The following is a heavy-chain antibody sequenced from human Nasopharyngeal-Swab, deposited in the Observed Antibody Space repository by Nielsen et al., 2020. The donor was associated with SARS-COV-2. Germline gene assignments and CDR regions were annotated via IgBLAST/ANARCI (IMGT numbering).Heavy chain of an antibody. D-gene: IGHD6-6*01. J-gene: IGHJ4*02. CDR3: TSNKYPLYSSSRGFDY. CDR2: ISWNSGSI. CDR1: GFTFDDYA. V-gene: IGHV3-9*01. Sequence: SLKISCAASGFTFDDYAMHWARQAPGKGLEWVSGISWNSGSIGYADSVKGRFTISRDNAKNSLYLQMNSLRAEDTALYYCTSNKYPLYSSSRGFDYWGQGTLVTVSS.